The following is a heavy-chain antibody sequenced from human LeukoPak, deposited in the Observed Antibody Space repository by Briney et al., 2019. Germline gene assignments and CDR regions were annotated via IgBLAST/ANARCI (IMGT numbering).Heavy chain of an antibody. Sequence: SETLSLTCTVSGGSISSSSYYWGWIRQPPGKGLEWIGSIYYSGSTYYNPSLKSRVTISVDTSKNQFSLKLSSVTAADTAVYYCARHHDYSSWLNYFDYWGQGTLVTVSS. J-gene: IGHJ4*02. CDR2: IYYSGST. CDR3: ARHHDYSSWLNYFDY. D-gene: IGHD6-13*01. V-gene: IGHV4-39*07. CDR1: GGSISSSSYY.